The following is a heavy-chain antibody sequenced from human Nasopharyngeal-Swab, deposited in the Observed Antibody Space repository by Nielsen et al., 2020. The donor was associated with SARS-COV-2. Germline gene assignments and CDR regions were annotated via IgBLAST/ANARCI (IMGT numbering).Heavy chain of an antibody. CDR3: ARRYYGSGRIDAFDI. D-gene: IGHD3-10*01. CDR2: ISYDGSNQ. V-gene: IGHV3-30*04. Sequence: GGSLRLSCVASGFNFHTYALHWVRQAPGKGLEWVAIISYDGSNQFYADSVKGRFTISRDNAKNSLYLQMNSLRAEDTAVYYCARRYYGSGRIDAFDIWGQGTVVTVSS. J-gene: IGHJ3*02. CDR1: GFNFHTYA.